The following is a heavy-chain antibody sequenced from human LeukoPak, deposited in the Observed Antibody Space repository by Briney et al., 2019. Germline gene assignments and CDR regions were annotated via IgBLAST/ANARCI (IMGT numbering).Heavy chain of an antibody. CDR3: ARESPNYYDSSGHDY. D-gene: IGHD3-22*01. Sequence: GASVKVPCKASGYTFTSYGISWVRQAPGQGLEWMGWISAYNGNTNYAQKLQGRVTMTTDTSTSTAYMELRSLRSDDTAVYYCARESPNYYDSSGHDYWGQGTLVTVSS. CDR1: GYTFTSYG. V-gene: IGHV1-18*01. J-gene: IGHJ4*02. CDR2: ISAYNGNT.